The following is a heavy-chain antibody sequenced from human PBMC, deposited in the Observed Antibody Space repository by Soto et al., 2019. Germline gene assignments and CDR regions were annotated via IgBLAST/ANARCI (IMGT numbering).Heavy chain of an antibody. CDR3: ARFAREENPKVGSWYYFDY. CDR2: IYYSGRT. J-gene: IGHJ4*02. V-gene: IGHV4-31*03. Sequence: QVQLQESGPGLVKPSQTLSLTCTVFGGSISSGGYFWSWVRQHPGKGLEWIGNIYYSGRTYYNPSLKSRVTISVDTSKNQFSLKLSSVTAADTAVYYCARFAREENPKVGSWYYFDYWGQGTRVTVSS. CDR1: GGSISSGGYF. D-gene: IGHD6-13*01.